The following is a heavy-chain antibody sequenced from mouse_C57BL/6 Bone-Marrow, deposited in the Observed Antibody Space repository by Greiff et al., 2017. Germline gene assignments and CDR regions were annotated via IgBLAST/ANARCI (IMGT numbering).Heavy chain of an antibody. CDR1: GFTFSSYA. CDR2: ISDGGSYT. V-gene: IGHV5-4*01. J-gene: IGHJ2*01. D-gene: IGHD2-2*01. Sequence: DVMLVESGGGLVKPGGSLKLSCAASGFTFSSYAMSWVRQTPEQRLEWVATISDGGSYTYYPANVKGRFTISRDNAKTNLYLQMSHLKSEDTAMYYCAREGGYGYFDYWGQGTTLTVSS. CDR3: AREGGYGYFDY.